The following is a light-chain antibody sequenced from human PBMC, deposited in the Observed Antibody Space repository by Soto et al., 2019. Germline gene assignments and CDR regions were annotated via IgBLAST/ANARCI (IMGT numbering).Light chain of an antibody. CDR2: AAS. CDR3: QQANSFPLT. CDR1: QDISSW. J-gene: IGKJ4*01. Sequence: DIQMTQSPSSVSASVGDRVTITCRASQDISSWLAWYQQKPGKAPKLLIYAASSLHSGVPARFSGSDSGTDFPLTISSVQPEDSATYYCQQANSFPLTFGGGTKVEI. V-gene: IGKV1-12*01.